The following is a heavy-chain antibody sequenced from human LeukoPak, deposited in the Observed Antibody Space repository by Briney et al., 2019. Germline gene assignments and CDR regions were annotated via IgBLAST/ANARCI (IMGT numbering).Heavy chain of an antibody. CDR1: GFTFSSYW. CDR2: IKEDGSKK. V-gene: IGHV3-7*03. CDR3: ARESRRVTMVRGLDMDV. Sequence: GGSLRLSCAASGFTFSSYWMHWVRRAPGKGVEWVANIKEDGSKKDFVDSVKGRFTISRDNAKNSLYLQMNSLRAEDTAVYYCARESRRVTMVRGLDMDVWGKGTTVTVSS. D-gene: IGHD3-10*01. J-gene: IGHJ6*04.